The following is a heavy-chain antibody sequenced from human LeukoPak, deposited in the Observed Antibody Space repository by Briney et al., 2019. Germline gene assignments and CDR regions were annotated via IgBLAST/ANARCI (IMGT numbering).Heavy chain of an antibody. CDR2: INPNSGGT. V-gene: IGHV1-2*04. D-gene: IGHD3-10*01. CDR3: ARGPNYYGSGSLPPGYYYGMDV. Sequence: ASVKVSCKASGYTFTGYYMHWVRQAPGQGLEWMGWINPNSGGTNYAQKFQGWVTMTRDTSISTAYMELSRLRSDDTAVYYCARGPNYYGSGSLPPGYYYGMDVWGQGTTVTVSS. J-gene: IGHJ6*02. CDR1: GYTFTGYY.